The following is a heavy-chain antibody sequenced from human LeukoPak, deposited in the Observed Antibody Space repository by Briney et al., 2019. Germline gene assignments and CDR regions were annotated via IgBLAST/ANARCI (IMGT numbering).Heavy chain of an antibody. CDR2: IYHSGST. Sequence: PSETLSLTCTVSGGSISSGGYYWSWIRQPPGKGLEWIGYIYHSGSTYYNPSLKSRVTISVDTSKNQFSLKLSSVTAADTAVYYCAYSGSYLFTYYYYYMDVWGKGTTVTVSS. CDR3: AYSGSYLFTYYYYYMDV. D-gene: IGHD1-26*01. CDR1: GGSISSGGYY. V-gene: IGHV4-30-2*01. J-gene: IGHJ6*03.